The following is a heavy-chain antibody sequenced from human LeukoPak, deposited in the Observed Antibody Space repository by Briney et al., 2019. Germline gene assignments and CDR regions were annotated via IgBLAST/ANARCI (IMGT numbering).Heavy chain of an antibody. V-gene: IGHV3-9*01. CDR3: AKDKGGSYPWYYFDY. Sequence: GGSLRLSCAASGFTFDDYAMHWVRQAPGKGLEWVSGISWNSGSIGYADSVKGRFTISRDNAKNSLYLRINSLRAEDTALYYCAKDKGGSYPWYYFDYWGQGTLVTVSS. CDR1: GFTFDDYA. D-gene: IGHD1-26*01. J-gene: IGHJ4*02. CDR2: ISWNSGSI.